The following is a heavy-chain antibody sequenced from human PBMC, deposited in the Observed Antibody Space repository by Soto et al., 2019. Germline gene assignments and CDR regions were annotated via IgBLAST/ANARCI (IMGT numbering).Heavy chain of an antibody. CDR3: ARAIPYYGMDV. CDR2: IYYSGST. J-gene: IGHJ6*02. V-gene: IGHV4-61*08. Sequence: SETLSLTCTVSGGSVSSGDYYWSWIRQPPGKGLEWIGNIYYSGSTNYNPSLKSRATISVDTSKNQFSLKVSSATAADTAVYYCARAIPYYGMDVWGQGTTVTVSS. CDR1: GGSVSSGDYY.